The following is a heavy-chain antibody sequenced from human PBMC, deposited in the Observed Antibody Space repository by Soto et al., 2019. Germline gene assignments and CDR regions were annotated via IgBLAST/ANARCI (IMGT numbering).Heavy chain of an antibody. CDR3: ARGGRWLQSFDY. CDR1: GGSFSGYY. V-gene: IGHV4-34*01. D-gene: IGHD5-12*01. Sequence: LSLTCAVYGGSFSGYYWSWIRQPPGKGLEWIGEINHSGSTNYNPSLKSRVTISVDASKNQFSLKLSSVTAADTAVYYCARGGRWLQSFDYWGQGTLVTVSS. CDR2: INHSGST. J-gene: IGHJ4*02.